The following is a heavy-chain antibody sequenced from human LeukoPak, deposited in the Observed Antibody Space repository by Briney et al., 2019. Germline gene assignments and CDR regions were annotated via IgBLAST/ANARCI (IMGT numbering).Heavy chain of an antibody. D-gene: IGHD6-13*01. CDR2: IYPGDSDT. J-gene: IGHJ6*02. CDR1: GYSFTSYW. V-gene: IGHV5-51*01. Sequence: GESLKISCKGSGYSFTSYWIGWVRQMPGKGLEWMGIIYPGDSDTRYSPSFQGQVTISADKSISTAYLQWSSLKASDTAMYYCARPGLAAAGTLGYCYGMDVWGQGTTVTVSS. CDR3: ARPGLAAAGTLGYCYGMDV.